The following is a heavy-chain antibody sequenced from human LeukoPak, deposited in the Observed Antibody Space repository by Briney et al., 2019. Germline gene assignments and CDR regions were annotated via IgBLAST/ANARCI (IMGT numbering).Heavy chain of an antibody. CDR2: IQYDGTNK. CDR1: GFTFSSYW. V-gene: IGHV3-30*02. Sequence: GGSLRLSCAASGFTFSSYWMSWVRQAPGKGLEWVALIQYDGTNKYYADSVKGRFTISRDNSKNTLYLQMNSLRAEDTAVYYCAKDGIFFHYYDSSGYSHLDSWGQGTQVTVSS. D-gene: IGHD3-22*01. CDR3: AKDGIFFHYYDSSGYSHLDS. J-gene: IGHJ4*02.